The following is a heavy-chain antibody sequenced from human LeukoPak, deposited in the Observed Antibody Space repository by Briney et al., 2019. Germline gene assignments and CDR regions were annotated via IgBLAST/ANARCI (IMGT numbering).Heavy chain of an antibody. D-gene: IGHD5-12*01. Sequence: WIGYVAYSGATTYNLSFKSRVTISLDTSKTQFSLKLSSVTAADTAFYYRARTVSGYYFDAWGPGTLVTVSS. J-gene: IGHJ5*02. CDR3: ARTVSGYYFDA. V-gene: IGHV4-59*01. CDR2: VAYSGAT.